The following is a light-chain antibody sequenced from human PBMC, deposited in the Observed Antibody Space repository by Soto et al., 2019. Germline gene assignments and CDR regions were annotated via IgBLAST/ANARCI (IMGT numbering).Light chain of an antibody. CDR1: SSDVGGYTY. CDR2: DVS. J-gene: IGLJ1*01. CDR3: TSYTSSSTPYV. Sequence: QSALAQPASVSGSPGQSITISCAGTSSDVGGYTYVSWYQQHPGKAPKLMIYDVSNRPSGVSNRFSGSKSGNTASLTISGLQAEDEADYSCTSYTSSSTPYVFGGGTKVTVL. V-gene: IGLV2-14*01.